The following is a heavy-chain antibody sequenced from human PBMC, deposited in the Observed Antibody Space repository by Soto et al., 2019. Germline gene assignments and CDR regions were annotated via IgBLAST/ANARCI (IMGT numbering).Heavy chain of an antibody. CDR3: ARATPRFLEWPNPVDY. D-gene: IGHD3-3*01. Sequence: GGSLRLSCAASGFTVSSNYMSWVRQAPGKGLEWVSVIYSGGSTYYADSVKGRFTISRDNSKNTLYLQMNSLRAEDTAVYYCARATPRFLEWPNPVDYWGQGTLVTVSS. J-gene: IGHJ4*02. CDR1: GFTVSSNY. CDR2: IYSGGST. V-gene: IGHV3-66*01.